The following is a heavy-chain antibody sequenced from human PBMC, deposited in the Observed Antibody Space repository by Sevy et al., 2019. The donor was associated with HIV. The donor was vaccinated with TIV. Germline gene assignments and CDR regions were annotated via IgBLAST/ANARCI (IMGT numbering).Heavy chain of an antibody. CDR2: ISYDGSDK. V-gene: IGHV3-30*03. Sequence: GGSLRLSCAGSGFTFSSYGVHWVRQTPGKGLEWVALISYDGSDKYYADSVKGRFTISRDNLKNTLYLQMNSLTTEDTAVYYCARPRANYVDHYFFFAMDVWGQGTTVTVSS. CDR3: ARPRANYVDHYFFFAMDV. J-gene: IGHJ6*02. CDR1: GFTFSSYG. D-gene: IGHD4-17*01.